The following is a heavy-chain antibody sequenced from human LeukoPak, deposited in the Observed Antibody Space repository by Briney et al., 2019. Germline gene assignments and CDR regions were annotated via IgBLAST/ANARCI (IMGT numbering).Heavy chain of an antibody. CDR2: ISSNGDST. J-gene: IGHJ4*02. V-gene: IGHV3-64*04. Sequence: GGCLSLSCSVSVFSLSSYAMHCVRQAPGKGLEYVSSISSNGDSTYYAESVKGRFTISRNNSKNTLFLQMNSRRAEDTAVYYCAKAGSGYNFGGFVWGQGTLVTVSS. CDR1: VFSLSSYA. D-gene: IGHD5-18*01. CDR3: AKAGSGYNFGGFV.